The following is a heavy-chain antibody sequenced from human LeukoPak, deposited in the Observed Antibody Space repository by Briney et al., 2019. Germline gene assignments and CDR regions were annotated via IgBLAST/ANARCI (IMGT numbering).Heavy chain of an antibody. V-gene: IGHV3-21*01. J-gene: IGHJ6*03. CDR2: ISWGNIDI. Sequence: GGSLRLSCVASGFTLSSYNMKWVRQAPGKRLEWVSSISWGNIDIEYADSVRGRFTISRDNDKKSLYLQMNSLRVEDTAVYYCARVYSSTWYSGYLHMDVWGKGTTVTVSS. CDR3: ARVYSSTWYSGYLHMDV. CDR1: GFTLSSYN. D-gene: IGHD6-13*01.